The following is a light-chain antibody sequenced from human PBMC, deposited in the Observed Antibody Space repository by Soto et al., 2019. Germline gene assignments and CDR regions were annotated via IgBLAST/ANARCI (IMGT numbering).Light chain of an antibody. J-gene: IGLJ3*02. CDR3: LLFYGGTWV. CDR1: TGAVTSGYY. Sequence: QTVVTQEPSLTVSPGGTVTLTCASGTGAVTSGYYPNWFQQKPGQAPRALIYLTSNKHSWTPARFSGSLLGGKAALTLSGVQPEDEAEYYCLLFYGGTWVFGGGTKLTVL. CDR2: LTS. V-gene: IGLV7-43*01.